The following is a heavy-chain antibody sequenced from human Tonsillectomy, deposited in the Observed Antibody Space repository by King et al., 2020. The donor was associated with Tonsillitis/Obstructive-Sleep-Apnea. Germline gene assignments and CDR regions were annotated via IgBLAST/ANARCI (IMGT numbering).Heavy chain of an antibody. CDR1: GYTFTGYY. CDR3: ARPHYDFLTGFYTSSTFDGLDV. D-gene: IGHD3-9*01. CDR2: INPNSGGT. J-gene: IGHJ6*02. Sequence: HAQLVQSGAEVKKPGASVKVSCKASGYTFTGYYMHWVRQAPGQGLEWMGWINPNSGGTDYAQKFQGRVTMTRDTSISTAYMELSRLRSDDTAVYYCARPHYDFLTGFYTSSTFDGLDVWGQGTTVTVSS. V-gene: IGHV1-2*02.